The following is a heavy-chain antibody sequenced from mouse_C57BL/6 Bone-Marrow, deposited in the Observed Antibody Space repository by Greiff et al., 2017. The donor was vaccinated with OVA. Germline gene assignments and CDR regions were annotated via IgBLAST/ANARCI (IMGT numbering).Heavy chain of an antibody. D-gene: IGHD1-1*01. CDR2: INYDGSST. J-gene: IGHJ2*01. Sequence: EVKLEESEGGLMQPGSSMKLSCTASGFTFSDYYMAWVRQVPEKGLEWVANINYDGSSTYYLDSLKSRFIISRDNAKNILYLQMSSLKSEDTATYYCAREDYYGSSYYFDYWGQGTTLTVSS. CDR3: AREDYYGSSYYFDY. V-gene: IGHV5-16*01. CDR1: GFTFSDYY.